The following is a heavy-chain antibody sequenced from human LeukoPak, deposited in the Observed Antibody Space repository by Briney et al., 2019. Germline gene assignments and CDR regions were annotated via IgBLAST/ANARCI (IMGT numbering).Heavy chain of an antibody. D-gene: IGHD3-10*01. CDR1: GFTVSTNY. Sequence: RGSLTLSCAAPGFTVSTNYMTWVRHAPGKGLEWVSFIYSDGSTYYADSVKGRFTIYRDNSMNTLYLQMTSLRAEDTAVYYCAREWRGWVDAFDIWGQGTMVTVSS. CDR2: IYSDGST. J-gene: IGHJ3*02. V-gene: IGHV3-53*01. CDR3: AREWRGWVDAFDI.